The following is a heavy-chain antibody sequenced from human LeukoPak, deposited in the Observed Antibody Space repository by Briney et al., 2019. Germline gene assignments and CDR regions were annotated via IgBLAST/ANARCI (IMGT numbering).Heavy chain of an antibody. CDR3: ARGAVYCSSTSCYVSYYYYMDV. Sequence: GALVKVSCKASGGTFSSYAISRVRQAPGQGLEWMGGIIPIFGTANYAQKFQGGVTITTDESTSTAYMELSSLRSEDTAVYYCARGAVYCSSTSCYVSYYYYMDVWGKGTTVTVSS. J-gene: IGHJ6*03. D-gene: IGHD2-2*01. V-gene: IGHV1-69*05. CDR1: GGTFSSYA. CDR2: IIPIFGTA.